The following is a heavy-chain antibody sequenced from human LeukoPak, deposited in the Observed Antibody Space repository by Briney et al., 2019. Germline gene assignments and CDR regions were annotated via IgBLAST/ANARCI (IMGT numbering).Heavy chain of an antibody. CDR1: GGSISSYY. V-gene: IGHV4-4*09. J-gene: IGHJ6*03. CDR3: ARAITGTSLVGGYYYYYMDV. CDR2: IYTSGST. Sequence: PSETLSLTCTVSGGSISSYYWSWIRQPPGKGPEWIGYIYTSGSTNYNPSLKSRVTISVDTSKNQFSLKLSSVTAADTAVYYCARAITGTSLVGGYYYYYMDVWGKGTTVTVSS. D-gene: IGHD1-20*01.